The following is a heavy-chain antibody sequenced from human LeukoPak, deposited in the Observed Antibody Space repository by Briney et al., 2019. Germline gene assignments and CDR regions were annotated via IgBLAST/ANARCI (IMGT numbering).Heavy chain of an antibody. J-gene: IGHJ4*02. CDR3: ARESNNYEFDY. CDR2: INPSGGST. D-gene: IGHD4-11*01. CDR1: GYTFTSYY. V-gene: IGHV1-46*01. Sequence: ASVKVPCKASGYTFTSYYMHWVRQAPGQGLEWMGIINPSGGSTSYAQKFQGRVTMTRDMSTSTVYMELSSLRSEDTAVYYCARESNNYEFDYWGQGTLVTVSS.